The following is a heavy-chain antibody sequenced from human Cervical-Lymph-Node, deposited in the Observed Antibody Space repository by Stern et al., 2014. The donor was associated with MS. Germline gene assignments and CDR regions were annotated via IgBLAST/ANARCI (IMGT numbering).Heavy chain of an antibody. CDR3: TRGLPANSHVSDY. J-gene: IGHJ4*02. D-gene: IGHD4/OR15-4a*01. V-gene: IGHV3-74*03. Sequence: EEQLVESGGGLVQPGGSLRLSCAVSGITFSSYWMHWVRQAPGEGLVWVSRINDDGSSTAYADSVKGRFTISRDNAKNTLFLQMSSLRAEDTAMYYCTRGLPANSHVSDYWGQGTLVIVSS. CDR2: INDDGSST. CDR1: GITFSSYW.